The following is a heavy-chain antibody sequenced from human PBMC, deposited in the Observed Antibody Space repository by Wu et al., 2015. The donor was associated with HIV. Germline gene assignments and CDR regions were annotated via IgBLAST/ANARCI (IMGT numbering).Heavy chain of an antibody. Sequence: QVHLVQSGAEVKKPGSSVKVSCKASGNTSAVMLSAGCDRPLDKGLSGWEGSSLSLVTANYAQKFQGRVTITADESTSTAYMELSSLRSEDTAVYYCARDHLVSQQLVQDYYYGVDVWGQGTTVTVSS. CDR2: SSLSLVTA. V-gene: IGHV1-69*13. CDR3: ARDHLVSQQLVQDYYYGVDV. D-gene: IGHD6-13*01. J-gene: IGHJ6*02. CDR1: GNTSAVML.